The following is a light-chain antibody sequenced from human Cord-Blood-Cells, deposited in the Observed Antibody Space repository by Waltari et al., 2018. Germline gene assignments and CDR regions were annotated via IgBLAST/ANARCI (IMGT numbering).Light chain of an antibody. V-gene: IGKV1-39*01. J-gene: IGKJ2*01. CDR1: QSISSY. Sequence: DLQMTPSPSSLTASVGDRVTITCLASQSISSYLYWYQQKPGKAPKLLIYAASSLQSGVPSRFSGSGSGTDFTLTISSLQPEDFATYYCQQSYSTPYTFGQGTKLEIK. CDR3: QQSYSTPYT. CDR2: AAS.